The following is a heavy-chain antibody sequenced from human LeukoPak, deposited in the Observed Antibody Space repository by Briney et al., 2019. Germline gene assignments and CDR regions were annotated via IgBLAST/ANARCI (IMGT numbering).Heavy chain of an antibody. V-gene: IGHV4-59*08. D-gene: IGHD6-13*01. J-gene: IGHJ5*02. CDR1: SGSISSYY. CDR2: INYSGST. Sequence: SETLSLTCTVSSGSISSYYWSWIRQPPGKGLEWIGYINYSGSTNYNPSLKSRVTISVDTSKNQFSLKLNSVTAADTAVYYCARGAGWWGGSSWYNWFDPWGQGTLVTVSS. CDR3: ARGAGWWGGSSWYNWFDP.